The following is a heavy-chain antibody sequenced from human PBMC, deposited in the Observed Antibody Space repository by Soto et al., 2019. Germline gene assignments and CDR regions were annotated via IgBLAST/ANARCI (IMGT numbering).Heavy chain of an antibody. Sequence: PSEPLSLTCRLSGGSITGAYYWNWIRPHPGKGLEWIGSIHYRGITYYNPSLKTRITISLDRSNNQFSLNLSSVTAADTAVYYCARVRDSFGWDVWGKGNTVTVSS. J-gene: IGHJ6*04. CDR1: GGSITGAYY. D-gene: IGHD2-15*01. V-gene: IGHV4-31*03. CDR2: IHYRGIT. CDR3: ARVRDSFGWDV.